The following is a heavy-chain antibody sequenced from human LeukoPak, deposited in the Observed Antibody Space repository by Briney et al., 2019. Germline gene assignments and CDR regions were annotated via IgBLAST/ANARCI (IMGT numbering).Heavy chain of an antibody. CDR1: EFTFSDYS. CDR3: ARGKGTSYLSSFDY. CDR2: IDENSKTI. J-gene: IGHJ4*02. V-gene: IGHV3-48*01. Sequence: GGSLRLSCAASEFTFSDYSMNWVRQAPGKGLEWVSYIDENSKTIYYADSVKGRFTISRDNSKNTLYLQMNSLRAADTAVYYCARGKGTSYLSSFDYWGQGTLVTASS. D-gene: IGHD6-6*01.